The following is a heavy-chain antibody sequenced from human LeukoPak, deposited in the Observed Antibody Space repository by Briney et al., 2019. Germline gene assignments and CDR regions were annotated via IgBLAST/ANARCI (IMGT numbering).Heavy chain of an antibody. D-gene: IGHD4/OR15-4a*01. CDR1: GFTFSTYS. V-gene: IGHV3-53*01. CDR3: ARRAGAYSHPYDY. CDR2: IYSDNT. J-gene: IGHJ4*02. Sequence: GGSLRLSCAASGFTFSTYSMNWVRQAPGKGLEWVSFIYSDNTHYSDSVKGRFTISRDNSKNTLYLQMNSLRAEDTAVYYCARRAGAYSHPYDYWGQGTLVTVSS.